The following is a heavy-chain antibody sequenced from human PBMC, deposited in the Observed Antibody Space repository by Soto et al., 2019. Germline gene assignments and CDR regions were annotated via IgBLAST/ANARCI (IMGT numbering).Heavy chain of an antibody. CDR3: ARHRLVGIAAVGNFEL. J-gene: IGHJ2*01. V-gene: IGHV4-39*01. Sequence: QLQLQESGPGLVKPSETLSLTCTVSGGSISSSSYYWGWIRQPPGKGLEWIGSIYYSGSTYYNPSLKSRVPTSVDPPTHHFSLNLSSVTAADTAVNSCARHRLVGIAAVGNFELWGRGTLVTVSS. D-gene: IGHD6-13*01. CDR1: GGSISSSSYY. CDR2: IYYSGST.